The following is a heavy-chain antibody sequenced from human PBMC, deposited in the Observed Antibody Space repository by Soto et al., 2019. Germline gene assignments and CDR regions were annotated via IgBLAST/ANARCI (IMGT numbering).Heavy chain of an antibody. Sequence: EVQLVESGGGLVKPGGSLRLSCAASGFTFSSYSMNWVRQAPGKGLEWVSSISSSSSYIYYADSVKGRFTISRDNAKNSLYLQMNSLRAEDTAVYYCARSPRRGLRYFDWLLATFESYYMDVWGKGTTVTVSS. CDR3: ARSPRRGLRYFDWLLATFESYYMDV. D-gene: IGHD3-9*01. J-gene: IGHJ6*03. CDR1: GFTFSSYS. V-gene: IGHV3-21*01. CDR2: ISSSSSYI.